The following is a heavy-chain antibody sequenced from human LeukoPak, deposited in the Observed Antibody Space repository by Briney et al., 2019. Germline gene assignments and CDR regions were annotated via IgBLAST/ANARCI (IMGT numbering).Heavy chain of an antibody. Sequence: SETLSLTCTVSGGSISSSSYYWGWIRQPPGKGLEWIGSIYYSGSTYYNPSLKSRVTISVDTSKNQFSLKLSSVTAADTAVYYCARRPSSGYCSGGSCYPYYYYYMDVWGKGTTVTVSS. CDR3: ARRPSSGYCSGGSCYPYYYYYMDV. CDR2: IYYSGST. J-gene: IGHJ6*03. D-gene: IGHD2-15*01. V-gene: IGHV4-39*07. CDR1: GGSISSSSYY.